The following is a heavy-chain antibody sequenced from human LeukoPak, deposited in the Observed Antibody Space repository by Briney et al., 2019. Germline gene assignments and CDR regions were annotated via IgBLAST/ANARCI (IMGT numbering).Heavy chain of an antibody. D-gene: IGHD3-22*01. J-gene: IGHJ3*02. CDR1: GFSFSSYD. V-gene: IGHV3-13*01. CDR2: IAIAGDT. CDR3: ARAARYYHRSGAHAFDI. Sequence: PGGSLRLSCAASGFSFSSYDMHWVRQTTGKGLEWVSGIAIAGDTYYPDSVKGRFTLSRESAKNFLYLQMNSLRAGDTAVYYCARAARYYHRSGAHAFDIWGQGTMVTVSS.